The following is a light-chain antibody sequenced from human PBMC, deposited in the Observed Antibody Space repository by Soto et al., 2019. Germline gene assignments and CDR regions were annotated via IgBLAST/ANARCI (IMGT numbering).Light chain of an antibody. J-gene: IGKJ4*01. CDR1: QSISSH. V-gene: IGKV3-11*01. CDR3: QQRSTWLT. Sequence: EIVLTQSPATLSLSPGERATLSCRASQSISSHLAWYQQKPGQAPRLLIYDASNRATGIPARFSGSGSGTDFTLTISSLEHEDFGVYYCQQRSTWLTFGGGTKVESK. CDR2: DAS.